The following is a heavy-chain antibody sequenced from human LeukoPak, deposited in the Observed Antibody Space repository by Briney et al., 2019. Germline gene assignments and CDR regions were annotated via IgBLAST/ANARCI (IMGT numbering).Heavy chain of an antibody. V-gene: IGHV5-51*01. Sequence: GESLKISCKGSRYSFTSYWIAWVRQMPGKGLECMGIIYPDDSDTRYSPSFQGQVTISADKSISTAYLQWSSLKASDTAMYYCARRVGATLILDYWGQGTLVTVSS. D-gene: IGHD1-26*01. CDR1: RYSFTSYW. CDR2: IYPDDSDT. CDR3: ARRVGATLILDY. J-gene: IGHJ4*02.